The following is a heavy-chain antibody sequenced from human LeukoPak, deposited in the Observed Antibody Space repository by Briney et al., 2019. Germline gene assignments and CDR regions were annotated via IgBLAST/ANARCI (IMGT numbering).Heavy chain of an antibody. Sequence: SSETLSLTCTVSGVSVRRGNYYWTWIRQPAGSGLEWIGRIYTSGTTDYNPSLRTRVTISVDASRNQFSLNLSSVTAADTAVYYCARWSGSVTARNYYYYMDVWGEGTTVTVSS. CDR1: GVSVRRGNYY. CDR2: IYTSGTT. V-gene: IGHV4-61*02. CDR3: ARWSGSVTARNYYYYMDV. D-gene: IGHD6-6*01. J-gene: IGHJ6*03.